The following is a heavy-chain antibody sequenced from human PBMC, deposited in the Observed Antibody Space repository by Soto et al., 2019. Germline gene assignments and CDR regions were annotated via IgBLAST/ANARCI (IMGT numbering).Heavy chain of an antibody. D-gene: IGHD3-22*01. Sequence: GGSLRLSCAASGFTFSSYGMHWVRQAPGKGLEWVAVISYDGSNKYYADSVKGRFTISRDNSKNTLYLQMNSLRAEDTAVYYCAKEKYYYDSSGYLPYYYYGMDVWGQGTTVTVSS. CDR2: ISYDGSNK. V-gene: IGHV3-30*18. CDR1: GFTFSSYG. CDR3: AKEKYYYDSSGYLPYYYYGMDV. J-gene: IGHJ6*02.